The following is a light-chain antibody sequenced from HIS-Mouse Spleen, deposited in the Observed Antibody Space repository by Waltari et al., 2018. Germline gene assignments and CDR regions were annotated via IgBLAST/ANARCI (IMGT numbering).Light chain of an antibody. V-gene: IGLV3-1*01. J-gene: IGLJ2*01. CDR2: QDS. Sequence: SYELTQPPSVSVSPGQTASIPCPGDNLGEKYACWYQQKPGQSPVLVIYQDSKRPSGIPERFSGSNSGNTATLTISGTQAMDEADYYCQAWDSSTAVFGGGTKLTVL. CDR3: QAWDSSTAV. CDR1: NLGEKY.